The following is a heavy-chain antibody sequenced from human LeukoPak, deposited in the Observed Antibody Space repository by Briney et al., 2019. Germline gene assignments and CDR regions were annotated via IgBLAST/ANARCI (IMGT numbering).Heavy chain of an antibody. D-gene: IGHD2-21*01. CDR2: IYSGGST. CDR3: ASAREYCGSAECYEYFHH. J-gene: IGHJ1*01. V-gene: IGHV3-53*01. Sequence: PGGSLRLSCAASGFTLGTNSMSWVRQSPGKGLEWVSVIYSGGSTYYADSVNGRFTISRDNSRNTLFLQMNSLRAEDTALYYCASAREYCGSAECYEYFHHWGQGTLVTVSS. CDR1: GFTLGTNS.